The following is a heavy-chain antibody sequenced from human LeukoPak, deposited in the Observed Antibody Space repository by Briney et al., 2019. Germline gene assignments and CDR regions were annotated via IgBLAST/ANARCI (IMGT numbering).Heavy chain of an antibody. CDR1: GFTFSSNA. D-gene: IGHD3-22*01. J-gene: IGHJ4*02. V-gene: IGHV3-30-3*01. Sequence: PGGSLRLSCAASGFTFSSNAMHWVRQAPGKGLEWVAVISYDGSNKYYADSVKGRFTISRDNSKNTLYLQMNSLRAEDTAVYYCARSYYYDRKSGYFDYWGQGTLVTVSS. CDR2: ISYDGSNK. CDR3: ARSYYYDRKSGYFDY.